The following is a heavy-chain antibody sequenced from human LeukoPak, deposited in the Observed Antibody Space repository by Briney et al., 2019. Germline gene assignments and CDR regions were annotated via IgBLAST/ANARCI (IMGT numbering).Heavy chain of an antibody. J-gene: IGHJ6*03. D-gene: IGHD3-10*01. CDR3: ARSYYYGSGSYSIDYYYYYYMDV. CDR1: GGSISTYY. Sequence: SETLSLTCTVSGGSISTYYWSWIRQPPGKGLEWIGYIYYTGSTYYNPSLKSRVTISVDTSKNQFSLKLSSVTAADTAVYYCARSYYYGSGSYSIDYYYYYYMDVWGKGTTVTISS. CDR2: IYYTGST. V-gene: IGHV4-59*01.